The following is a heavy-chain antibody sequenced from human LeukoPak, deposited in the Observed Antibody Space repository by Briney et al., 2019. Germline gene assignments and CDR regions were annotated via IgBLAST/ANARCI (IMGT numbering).Heavy chain of an antibody. V-gene: IGHV3-7*01. CDR3: ARPRGCGSATCNNFDY. J-gene: IGHJ4*02. D-gene: IGHD2-15*01. Sequence: PGGSLRLSCAASGFMFSGFSMSWVRQTPGQGLEWVAKMTEYGTEIFYVDSVKGRFTISRDNAKNLLYLQMNSLRVEDTAVYYCARPRGCGSATCNNFDYWGQGTLVTVSS. CDR2: MTEYGTEI. CDR1: GFMFSGFS.